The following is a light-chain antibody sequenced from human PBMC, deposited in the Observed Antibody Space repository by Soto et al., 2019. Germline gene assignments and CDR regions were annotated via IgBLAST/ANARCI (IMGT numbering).Light chain of an antibody. Sequence: DIVITQAQASLAVSLGERATINCKSSQSVLHSSNSKNYVAWYQQKPGQPPKLLIYLSSTRELGVPGRFSGSGSGTAFTLTISSLQAEDVAVYYCQQYYSSPFTFGPGTRVDI. CDR1: QSVLHSSNSKNY. J-gene: IGKJ3*01. CDR2: LSS. V-gene: IGKV4-1*01. CDR3: QQYYSSPFT.